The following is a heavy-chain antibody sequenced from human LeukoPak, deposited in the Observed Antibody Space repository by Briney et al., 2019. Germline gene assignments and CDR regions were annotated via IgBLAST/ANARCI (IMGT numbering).Heavy chain of an antibody. J-gene: IGHJ6*04. D-gene: IGHD6-13*01. Sequence: SQTLSLTCTVSGGSISSGDYYWSWLRQPPGKGLEWIGYIYYSGSTYCNPSLKSRVTISVDTSKNQFSLKLSSVTAADTAVYYCARMGIAAAADYYGMDVWGKGTTVTVSS. CDR2: IYYSGST. V-gene: IGHV4-30-4*01. CDR1: GGSISSGDYY. CDR3: ARMGIAAAADYYGMDV.